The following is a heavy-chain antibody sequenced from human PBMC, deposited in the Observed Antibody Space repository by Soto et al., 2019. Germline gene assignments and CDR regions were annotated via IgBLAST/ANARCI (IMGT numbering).Heavy chain of an antibody. CDR1: GYTFPSYG. J-gene: IGHJ4*02. Sequence: ASVQVSCKASGYTFPSYGISWVRPAPGQGLEWMGWISDYNGNPNYAQKLQGRVTMTTDTSTSTAYMELRSLRSDETAVYYCARDLRVEGYSNLDYWGQGTLVTVSS. V-gene: IGHV1-18*01. CDR3: ARDLRVEGYSNLDY. D-gene: IGHD4-4*01. CDR2: ISDYNGNP.